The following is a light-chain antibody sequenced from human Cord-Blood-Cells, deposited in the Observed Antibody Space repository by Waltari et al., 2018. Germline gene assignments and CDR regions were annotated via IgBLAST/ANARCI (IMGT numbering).Light chain of an antibody. CDR2: DDS. Sequence: SYVLTQPPSVSVAPGKTARITCGGTNIGSKRVHWYQQKPGQAHVLVVYDDSDRPSGIPERFSGSNSGNTATLTISRVEAGDEADYYCQVWDSSSDRHVVFGGGTKLTVL. V-gene: IGLV3-21*03. CDR1: NIGSKR. CDR3: QVWDSSSDRHVV. J-gene: IGLJ2*01.